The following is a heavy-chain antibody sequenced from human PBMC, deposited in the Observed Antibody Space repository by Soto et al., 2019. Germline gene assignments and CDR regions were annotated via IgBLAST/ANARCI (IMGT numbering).Heavy chain of an antibody. Sequence: QVQLVESGGGVVQPGRSLRLSCAASGFTFSSYGMHWVRQAPGKGLEWVAVISYDGSNNYYADSVKGRFTISRDNSKNTLYLQMNSLRAEDTAVYYCAKDYMVRGVITYFDYWGQGTLVTVSS. J-gene: IGHJ4*02. D-gene: IGHD3-10*01. CDR3: AKDYMVRGVITYFDY. V-gene: IGHV3-30*18. CDR1: GFTFSSYG. CDR2: ISYDGSNN.